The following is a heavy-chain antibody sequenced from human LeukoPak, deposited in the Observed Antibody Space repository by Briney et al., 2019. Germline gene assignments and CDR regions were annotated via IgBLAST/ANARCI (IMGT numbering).Heavy chain of an antibody. CDR2: IYHSGST. CDR3: ARDPGYARWFDP. D-gene: IGHD5-18*01. Sequence: SETLSLTCAVSGYSISSGYYWGWSRQPPGKGLEWIGSIYHSGSTYYNPSLKSRVTISVDTSKNQFSLKPTSVTAADTAVYYCARDPGYARWFDPWGQGTLVTVSS. V-gene: IGHV4-38-2*02. CDR1: GYSISSGYY. J-gene: IGHJ5*02.